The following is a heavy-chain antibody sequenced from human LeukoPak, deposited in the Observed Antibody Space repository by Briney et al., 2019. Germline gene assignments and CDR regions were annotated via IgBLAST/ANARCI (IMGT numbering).Heavy chain of an antibody. CDR1: GFTFSSYS. Sequence: GGSLRLSCAASGFTFSSYSMNWVRQAPGKGLEWVSSISSSSSYIYYADSVKGRFTISRDNAKNSLYLQMNSLRAEDTALYYCAKPSGRSGYLHFDYWGQGSLVTVSS. CDR2: ISSSSSYI. V-gene: IGHV3-21*04. D-gene: IGHD3-22*01. J-gene: IGHJ4*02. CDR3: AKPSGRSGYLHFDY.